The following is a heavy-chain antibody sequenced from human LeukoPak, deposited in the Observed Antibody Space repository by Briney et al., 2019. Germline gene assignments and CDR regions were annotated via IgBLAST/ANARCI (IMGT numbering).Heavy chain of an antibody. J-gene: IGHJ3*02. Sequence: PGEALKISCKGSGYSFTSYWIGWVRQRPGKGLEWMGIIYPGDSDTRYSPSFQGQVTISADKSISTAYLQWSSLKASDTAMYYCARRQRNDYYDSSGYTTFGAFDIWGQGTMVTVSS. CDR1: GYSFTSYW. CDR2: IYPGDSDT. CDR3: ARRQRNDYYDSSGYTTFGAFDI. D-gene: IGHD3-22*01. V-gene: IGHV5-51*03.